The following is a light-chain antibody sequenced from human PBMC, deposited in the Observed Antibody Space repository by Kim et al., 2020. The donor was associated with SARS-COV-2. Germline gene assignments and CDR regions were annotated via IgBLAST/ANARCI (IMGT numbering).Light chain of an antibody. J-gene: IGLJ3*02. CDR3: QTWGTGIRV. CDR1: SGHSSYA. V-gene: IGLV4-69*01. CDR2: LNSDGSH. Sequence: QPVLTQSPSASASLGASVKLTCTLSSGHSSYAIAWHQQQPEKGPRYLMKLNSDGSHSKGDGIPDRFSGSSSGAERYLTISSLQSEDEADYYCQTWGTGIRVFGGGTQRTVL.